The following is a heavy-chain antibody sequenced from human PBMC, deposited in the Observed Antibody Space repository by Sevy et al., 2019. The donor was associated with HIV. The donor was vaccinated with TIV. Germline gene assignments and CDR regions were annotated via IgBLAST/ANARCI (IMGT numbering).Heavy chain of an antibody. D-gene: IGHD5-12*01. CDR1: GLTVSDNF. J-gene: IGHJ4*02. Sequence: GGSLRLSCAASGLTVSDNFMSWVRQAPGKGLEWVSVIYIGGTTYYADSVKGRFTISRDNSKNTIYLQRNGLRAEDTAVYYCARGKHVSGYYGSFDYWGQGALVTV. V-gene: IGHV3-53*01. CDR3: ARGKHVSGYYGSFDY. CDR2: IYIGGTT.